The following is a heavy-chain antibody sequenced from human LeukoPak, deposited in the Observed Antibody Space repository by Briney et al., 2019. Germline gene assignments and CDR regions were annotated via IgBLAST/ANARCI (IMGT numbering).Heavy chain of an antibody. CDR1: GFTFSSYA. Sequence: AGGSLRLSCAASGFTFSSYAMSWVRQAPGKGLEWVSTISGSGGSTYYADSVKGRFTISRDNSKNTLYLQMNSLRAEDTAVYYCAKGGWDLLGHFDYWGQGTLVTVSS. CDR2: ISGSGGST. J-gene: IGHJ4*02. V-gene: IGHV3-23*01. D-gene: IGHD1-26*01. CDR3: AKGGWDLLGHFDY.